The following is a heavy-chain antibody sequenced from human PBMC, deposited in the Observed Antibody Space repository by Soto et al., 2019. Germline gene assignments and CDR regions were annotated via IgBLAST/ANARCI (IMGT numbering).Heavy chain of an antibody. D-gene: IGHD2-21*01. Sequence: QMQLVQSGAEVRKPGASVKVSCKASGYTFTNSYINWVRHVPGQGLEWMGVINPDIGVTNYAQKFQGRVNMTRDKSTSTVSMELSSWRSEATAVYYCARALGTVVVLTPDTLDIWGKGTVVTVSS. CDR1: GYTFTNSY. CDR3: ARALGTVVVLTPDTLDI. V-gene: IGHV1-46*03. CDR2: INPDIGVT. J-gene: IGHJ3*02.